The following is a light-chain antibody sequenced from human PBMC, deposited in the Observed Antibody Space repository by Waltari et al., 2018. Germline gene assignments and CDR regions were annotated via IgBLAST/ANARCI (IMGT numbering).Light chain of an antibody. CDR1: QTISSY. CDR3: QQHNSHPWT. J-gene: IGKJ1*01. CDR2: ATS. V-gene: IGKV1-17*03. Sequence: DVQMTQSPSSLSASVGDRVTITCRASQTISSYLAWYQQKPGKVPKLLIYATSSLESGVPSRFSGSGSGTEFTLTISSRQPEDFATYYCQQHNSHPWTFGQGTRVEIK.